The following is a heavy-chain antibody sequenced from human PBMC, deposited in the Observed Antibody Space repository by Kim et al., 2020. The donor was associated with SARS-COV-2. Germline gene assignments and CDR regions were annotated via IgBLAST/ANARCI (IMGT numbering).Heavy chain of an antibody. Sequence: GGSLRLSCAASGFTFSSYAMHWVRQAPGKGLEWEALISYDGNNKYYADSVKGRFTISRDNSKNTLYLQMNSLRAEDTAVYYCARAEYAWNHFDYWGQGILVTVSS. V-gene: IGHV3-30*04. CDR2: ISYDGNNK. CDR1: GFTFSSYA. CDR3: ARAEYAWNHFDY. J-gene: IGHJ4*02. D-gene: IGHD1-1*01.